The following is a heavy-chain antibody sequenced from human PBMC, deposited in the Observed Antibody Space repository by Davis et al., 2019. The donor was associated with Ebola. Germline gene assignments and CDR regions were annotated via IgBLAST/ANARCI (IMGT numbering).Heavy chain of an antibody. CDR2: ISYDGSNK. Sequence: GESLKISCAASGFTFSSYAMHWVRQAPGKGLEWVAVISYDGSNKYYADSVKGRFTISRDNSKNTLYLQMNSLRAEDTAVYYCARGIEGRDFWSGYDDYYYMDVWGKGTTVTVSS. D-gene: IGHD3-3*01. V-gene: IGHV3-30-3*01. J-gene: IGHJ6*03. CDR3: ARGIEGRDFWSGYDDYYYMDV. CDR1: GFTFSSYA.